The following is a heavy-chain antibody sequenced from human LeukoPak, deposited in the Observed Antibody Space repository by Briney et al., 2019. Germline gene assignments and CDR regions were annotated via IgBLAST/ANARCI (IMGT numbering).Heavy chain of an antibody. V-gene: IGHV3-33*01. D-gene: IGHD3-22*01. CDR2: IWYDGSNK. Sequence: GGSLRLSCAASGFTFRSYGMHWVRQAPGKGLEGVAVIWYDGSNKYYADSVKGRFTISRDNSKNTLYLQMNSLRAEDTAVYYCASTENYYDSRALGYWGQGTLVTVSS. CDR3: ASTENYYDSRALGY. J-gene: IGHJ4*02. CDR1: GFTFRSYG.